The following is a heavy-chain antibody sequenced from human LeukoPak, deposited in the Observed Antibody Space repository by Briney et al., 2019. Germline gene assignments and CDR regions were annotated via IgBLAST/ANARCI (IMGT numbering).Heavy chain of an antibody. CDR2: INHSGST. CDR1: GGSFSGYY. CDR3: ARGPTMITFGGVFFY. Sequence: KPSETLSLTCAVYGGSFSGYYWSWIRQPPGKGLEWIGEINHSGSTNYNPSLKSRVTISVDTSKNQFSLKLSSVTAADTAVYYCARGPTMITFGGVFFYWGQGTLVTVSS. D-gene: IGHD3-16*01. V-gene: IGHV4-34*01. J-gene: IGHJ4*02.